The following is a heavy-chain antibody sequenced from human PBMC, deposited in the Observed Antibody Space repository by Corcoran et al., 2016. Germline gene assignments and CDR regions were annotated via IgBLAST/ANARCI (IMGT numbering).Heavy chain of an antibody. CDR2: ISNDGRNK. CDR1: GFSFTSYG. CDR3: AMEACSGTYPLYYFDY. J-gene: IGHJ4*02. Sequence: QVQLVESGGGVVQPGRSLRLSCAASGFSFTSYGLHWVRQAPGKGLEWVAAISNDGRNKYSAASVKGRFTISRDNSKNTRYLQLNSLRAEYTAVYDCAMEACSGTYPLYYFDYWGQGTLFTVSS. V-gene: IGHV3-30*03. D-gene: IGHD3-10*02.